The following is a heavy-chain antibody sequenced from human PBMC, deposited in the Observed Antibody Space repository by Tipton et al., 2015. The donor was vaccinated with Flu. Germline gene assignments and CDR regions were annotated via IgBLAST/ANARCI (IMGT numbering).Heavy chain of an antibody. D-gene: IGHD4-11*01. CDR3: ARRDYSNYVSDPKNWFDP. CDR1: GNSIRSANYY. Sequence: TLSFTCTVSGNSIRSANYYWGWIRQPPGKGLEWIGNIFHSGNAYYNPSLKSRVTISVDRSKSQFSLRLSSVTAADTAVYFCARRDYSNYVSDPKNWFDPWGQGTLVTVSS. CDR2: IFHSGNA. J-gene: IGHJ5*02. V-gene: IGHV4-38-2*02.